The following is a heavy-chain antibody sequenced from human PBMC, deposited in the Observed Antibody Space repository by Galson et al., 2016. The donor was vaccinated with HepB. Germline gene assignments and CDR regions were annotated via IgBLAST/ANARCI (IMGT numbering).Heavy chain of an antibody. CDR3: ASDPRQWQRGYNYGFEY. J-gene: IGHJ4*02. CDR1: GFTFDDYG. CDR2: ISYDGDTK. Sequence: SLRLSCAASGFTFDDYGMDWVRQAPGRGLEWVAVISYDGDTKYHADSVKGRFTISRDNSKNTLYLQMHRLRFEDTAVYYCASDPRQWQRGYNYGFEYWGQGTLVSVAS. D-gene: IGHD5-18*01. V-gene: IGHV3-30*03.